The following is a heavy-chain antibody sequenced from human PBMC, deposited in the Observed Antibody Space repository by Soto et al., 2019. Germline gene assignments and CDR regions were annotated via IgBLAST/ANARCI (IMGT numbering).Heavy chain of an antibody. CDR3: ARDETLGPGVM. D-gene: IGHD3-16*01. Sequence: QVQLQESGPGLVKPLQTLSLTCTVSGDSITSGASYWSWIRQHPGKGLEWIGYISYSGSTYYNPSLKSRVTILVDTSKNQFSLKLTSVTAADTAIYYCARDETLGPGVMWGQGTLVTVSS. CDR1: GDSITSGASY. V-gene: IGHV4-31*03. CDR2: ISYSGST. J-gene: IGHJ4*02.